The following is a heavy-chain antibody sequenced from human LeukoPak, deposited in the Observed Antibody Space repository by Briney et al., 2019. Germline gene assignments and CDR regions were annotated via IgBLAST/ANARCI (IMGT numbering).Heavy chain of an antibody. Sequence: GGSLRLSCAGSGFIFSYYTMNWVRQAPGKGLEWVSYISSSSSFIYYADSVKGRFTISRDNVKNSLYLQMNSLRAEDTAVYYCVKDRTGTYTLDYWGQGTLVSVSS. J-gene: IGHJ4*02. CDR3: VKDRTGTYTLDY. CDR2: ISSSSSFI. CDR1: GFIFSYYT. D-gene: IGHD3-10*01. V-gene: IGHV3-21*05.